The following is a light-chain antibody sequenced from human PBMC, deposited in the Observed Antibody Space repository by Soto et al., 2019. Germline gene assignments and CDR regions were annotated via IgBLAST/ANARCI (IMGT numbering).Light chain of an antibody. V-gene: IGKV2-28*01. CDR1: QSLLHGNGYNY. J-gene: IGKJ1*01. CDR2: LGS. CDR3: MQALQTPPWT. Sequence: DIVMTQSPLSLPVSPGEPASISCRSSQSLLHGNGYNYLDWYVRKPGQAPQLLIYLGSTRASGVPDRFSGSGSGTDFTLKISRVEAEDVGVYYCMQALQTPPWTFGQGTKVEIK.